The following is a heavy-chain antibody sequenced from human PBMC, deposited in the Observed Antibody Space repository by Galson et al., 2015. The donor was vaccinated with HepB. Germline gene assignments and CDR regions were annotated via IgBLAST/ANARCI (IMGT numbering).Heavy chain of an antibody. D-gene: IGHD5-18*01. CDR3: VKPRGYSYDY. CDR1: GFTFSSYA. J-gene: IGHJ4*02. V-gene: IGHV3-64D*06. CDR2: ISSNGGST. Sequence: SLRLSCAASGFTFSSYAMHWVRQAPGKGLEYVSAISSNGGSTYYADSVKGRFIISRDNSKNTLYLQMSSLRAEDTAVYYCVKPRGYSYDYWGQGTLVTVSS.